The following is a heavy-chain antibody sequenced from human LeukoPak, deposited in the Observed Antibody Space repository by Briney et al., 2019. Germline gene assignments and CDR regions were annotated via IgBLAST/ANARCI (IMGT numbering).Heavy chain of an antibody. D-gene: IGHD2-2*01. Sequence: ASVKVSCKASGYTFTSYGISWVRQAPGQGLERMGWISAYNGNTNYAQKLQGRVTMTTDTSTSTAYMELRSLRSDDTAVYYCARDSRDIVVVPAAMHYYYYYGMDVWGQGTTVTVSS. J-gene: IGHJ6*02. CDR2: ISAYNGNT. CDR1: GYTFTSYG. CDR3: ARDSRDIVVVPAAMHYYYYYGMDV. V-gene: IGHV1-18*01.